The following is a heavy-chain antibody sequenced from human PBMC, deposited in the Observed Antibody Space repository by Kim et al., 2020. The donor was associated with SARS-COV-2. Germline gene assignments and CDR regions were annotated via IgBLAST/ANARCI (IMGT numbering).Heavy chain of an antibody. D-gene: IGHD2-15*01. CDR2: ISGSGGST. CDR1: GFTFSSYA. CDR3: AKGRLYYCSGCSCYSFSGLDV. J-gene: IGHJ6*02. Sequence: GGSLRLSCAASGFTFSSYAMSWVRQAPGKGLEWVSAISGSGGSTYYADSVKGRFTISRDNSKNTLYLQMNSLRAEDTAVYYCAKGRLYYCSGCSCYSFSGLDVWGQGTTVTVSS. V-gene: IGHV3-23*01.